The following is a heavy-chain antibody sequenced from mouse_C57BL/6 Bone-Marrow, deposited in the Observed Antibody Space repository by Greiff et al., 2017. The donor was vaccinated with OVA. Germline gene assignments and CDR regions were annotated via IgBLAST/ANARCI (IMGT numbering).Heavy chain of an antibody. V-gene: IGHV5-17*01. CDR2: ISSGSSTI. CDR1: GFTFRDYG. Sequence: EVQLVESGGGLVKPGGSLKLSCAASGFTFRDYGMHWVRQAPEKGLEWVAYISSGSSTIYYADTVKGRFTISRDNAKNTLFLQMTRLRSEDTAMYYCARGLYYAMDYWGQGTSVTVSS. J-gene: IGHJ4*01. CDR3: ARGLYYAMDY.